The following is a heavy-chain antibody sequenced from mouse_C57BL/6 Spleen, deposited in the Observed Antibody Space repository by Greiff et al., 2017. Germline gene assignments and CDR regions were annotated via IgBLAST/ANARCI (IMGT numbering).Heavy chain of an antibody. CDR2: INPSTGGT. V-gene: IGHV1-42*01. CDR1: GYSFTGYY. Sequence: EVQLQQSGPELVKPGASVKMSCKASGYSFTGYYMHWVKQSPEKSLEWIGEINPSTGGTTYNQKFKAKATLTVDKSSSTAYMQLKSLTSEDSAVYYCARSEGHDGDYAMDDWGKGTTVTVAS. J-gene: IGHJ4*01. CDR3: ARSEGHDGDYAMDD. D-gene: IGHD2-3*01.